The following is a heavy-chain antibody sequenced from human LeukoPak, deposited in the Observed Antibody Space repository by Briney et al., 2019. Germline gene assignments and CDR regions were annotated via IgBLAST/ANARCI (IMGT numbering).Heavy chain of an antibody. D-gene: IGHD2-15*01. CDR3: ARSDYSGHLDY. J-gene: IGHJ4*02. CDR1: GYTFTGYY. CDR2: INTNSGGT. Sequence: GSVKVSCKASGYTFTGYYIQWVRQAPGQGLEWMGWINTNSGGTTYAQKFQGRVTMTRDTSISTAYIELSRLTSDDTAAYYCARSDYSGHLDYWGQGTLVTVSS. V-gene: IGHV1-2*02.